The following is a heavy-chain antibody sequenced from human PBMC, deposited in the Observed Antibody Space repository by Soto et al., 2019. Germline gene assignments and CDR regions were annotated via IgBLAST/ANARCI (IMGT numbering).Heavy chain of an antibody. CDR2: IYSGGST. D-gene: IGHD2-15*01. CDR1: GFTVSSNY. J-gene: IGHJ3*01. Sequence: EVQLVESGGGLVQPGGSLRLSCAASGFTVSSNYMSWVLQAPGKGLEWVSVIYSGGSTYYADSVKGRFTISRHNSKNTLDLQMNSLRAEDTAVYYCAREGDCSGGSCYCAKSGDAFDLWGQGTMVTVSS. V-gene: IGHV3-53*04. CDR3: AREGDCSGGSCYCAKSGDAFDL.